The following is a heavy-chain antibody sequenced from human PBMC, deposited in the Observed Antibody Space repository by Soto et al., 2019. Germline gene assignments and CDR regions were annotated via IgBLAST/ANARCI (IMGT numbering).Heavy chain of an antibody. V-gene: IGHV4-30-4*01. CDR2: IYYSGST. CDR3: ARVGRTSYYDSSGYNWFDP. Sequence: SETLSLTCTFSGGSISSGDYYWSWIRQPPGKGLEWIGYIYYSGSTYYNPSLKSRLTISVDTSNNQFSLKLSSVTAADTAVYYCARVGRTSYYDSSGYNWFDPWGQGTLVTVSS. D-gene: IGHD3-22*01. CDR1: GGSISSGDYY. J-gene: IGHJ5*02.